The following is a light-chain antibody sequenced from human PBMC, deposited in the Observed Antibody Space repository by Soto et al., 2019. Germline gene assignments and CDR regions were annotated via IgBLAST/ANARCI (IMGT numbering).Light chain of an antibody. Sequence: QSVLTQPPSASGTPGQRVTISCSGSSSNIGSNTVNWYQQLPGTAPKLLIYSNKQRPSGVPGRFSGSKSGTSASLAISGLQSEDEADYYCAAWDDSLNGQVFGTGTKVTVL. V-gene: IGLV1-44*01. J-gene: IGLJ1*01. CDR2: SNK. CDR3: AAWDDSLNGQV. CDR1: SSNIGSNT.